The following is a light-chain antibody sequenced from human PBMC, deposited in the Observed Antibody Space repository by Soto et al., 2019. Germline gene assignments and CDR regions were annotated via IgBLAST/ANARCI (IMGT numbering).Light chain of an antibody. CDR1: QGISSY. Sequence: DIQLTQSPSFLSASVGDRVTITCRASQGISSYLAWYQQKPGKAPKFLIYAASTLQSGVPSSFSGSGSGTEFTLTISSLQPEDFATYYCQQLNSYPITFGQGTRLEIK. J-gene: IGKJ5*01. CDR3: QQLNSYPIT. V-gene: IGKV1-9*01. CDR2: AAS.